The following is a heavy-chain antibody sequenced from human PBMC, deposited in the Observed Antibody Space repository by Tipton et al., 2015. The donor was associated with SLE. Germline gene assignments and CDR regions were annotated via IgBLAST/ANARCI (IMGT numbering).Heavy chain of an antibody. J-gene: IGHJ4*02. D-gene: IGHD4-17*01. CDR1: GGSISNPY. CDR3: ARSDYANSGLDF. Sequence: TLSLTCSVPGGSISNPYWSWIRQPPGKGLEWIGFIFPSGSTSINPSLKTRLTISIDMSRNQLSLNLSSVTAADTAIYYCARSDYANSGLDFWGQGTLVTVSS. CDR2: IFPSGST. V-gene: IGHV4-59*11.